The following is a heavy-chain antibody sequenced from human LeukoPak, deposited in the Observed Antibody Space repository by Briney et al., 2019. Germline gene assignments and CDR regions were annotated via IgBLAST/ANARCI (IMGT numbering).Heavy chain of an antibody. V-gene: IGHV3-74*03. CDR2: ITSDGTST. J-gene: IGHJ4*02. D-gene: IGHD5-12*01. CDR3: AREPPPNPGYSDY. CDR1: GFTFSNHW. Sequence: TGGSLRLSCTPSGFTFSNHWMHGVRQAPGEGLVWVARITSDGTSTTYADSVKGRFTISRDNAKNTLYLQMDTLRVEDTAVYYCAREPPPNPGYSDYAGQGTLVTVSS.